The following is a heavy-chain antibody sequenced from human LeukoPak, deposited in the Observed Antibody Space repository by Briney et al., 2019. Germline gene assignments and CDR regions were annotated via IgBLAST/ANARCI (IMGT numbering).Heavy chain of an antibody. J-gene: IGHJ6*03. CDR1: GGSISSSSYY. CDR2: IYYSGST. D-gene: IGHD3-10*01. Sequence: SETLSLTCTVSGGSISSSSYYWGWIRQPPGKGLEWIGYIYYSGSTNYNPSLKSRVTISVDTSKNQFSLKLSSVTAADTAVYYCARGETGSGSYRYYYYYMDVWGKGTTVTISS. V-gene: IGHV4-61*05. CDR3: ARGETGSGSYRYYYYYMDV.